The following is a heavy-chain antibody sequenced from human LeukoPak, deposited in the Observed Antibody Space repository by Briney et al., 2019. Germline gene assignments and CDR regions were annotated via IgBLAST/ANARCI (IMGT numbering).Heavy chain of an antibody. V-gene: IGHV3-30*02. D-gene: IGHD3-10*01. CDR2: IRYDGSNK. CDR1: GFTFSSYG. CDR3: ARIYGSGTLSDY. J-gene: IGHJ4*02. Sequence: PGGSLRLSCAASGFTFSSYGMHWVRQAPGKGLEWVAFIRYDGSNKYYADSVKGRFTISRDNSKSTLYLQMNSLRSEDTAVYYRARIYGSGTLSDYWGQGTLVTVSS.